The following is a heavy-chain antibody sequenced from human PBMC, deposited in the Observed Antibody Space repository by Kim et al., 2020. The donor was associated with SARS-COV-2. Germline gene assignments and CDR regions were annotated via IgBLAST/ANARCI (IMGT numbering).Heavy chain of an antibody. V-gene: IGHV3-21*01. D-gene: IGHD6-19*01. J-gene: IGHJ3*02. Sequence: VKGRVTISRDNAKNSLYLQMNSLRAEDTAVYYCARLVGGYSSGWYKAFDIWGQGTMVTVSS. CDR3: ARLVGGYSSGWYKAFDI.